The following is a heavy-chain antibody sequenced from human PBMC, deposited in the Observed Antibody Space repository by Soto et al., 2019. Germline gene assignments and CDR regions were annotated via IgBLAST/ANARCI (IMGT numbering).Heavy chain of an antibody. V-gene: IGHV4-4*02. CDR1: SVSIGTTNW. Sequence: SETLSLTCAVSSVSIGTTNWWSWVRQTPGKGLEWIGEIFHSGNTYYNPSLASRVTISVDTSKNQFSLNLRSVTAADTAVYYCARRTWGMDVWGQGTTVTVSS. CDR3: ARRTWGMDV. J-gene: IGHJ6*02. CDR2: IFHSGNT. D-gene: IGHD2-8*01.